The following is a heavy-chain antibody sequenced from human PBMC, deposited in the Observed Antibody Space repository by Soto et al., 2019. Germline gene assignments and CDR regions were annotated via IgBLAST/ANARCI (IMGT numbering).Heavy chain of an antibody. D-gene: IGHD2-2*03. V-gene: IGHV1-3*01. J-gene: IGHJ4*02. CDR2: INAGSGKA. CDR3: ARVEIVGFDY. Sequence: QIQLVQSGAEVKKPGASVKVSCKASGYTFTGFPIHWVRQAPGQRLEWMGGINAGSGKAESAQKFQGRVTINRDTSASTGYMELNSLRPEDTAVYYCARVEIVGFDYWGQGTLVTVSS. CDR1: GYTFTGFP.